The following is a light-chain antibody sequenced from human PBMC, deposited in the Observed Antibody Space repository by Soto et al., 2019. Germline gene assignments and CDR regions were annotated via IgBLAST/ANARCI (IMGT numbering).Light chain of an antibody. Sequence: DIQMTQSPSTLSASIGDRVTITCRASQSFSNWLAWYQQKPGKAPKLLIYKTSSLESGVPSRFSVSASGTEFTLTISSLQPDDFATYYCQQYGSPPWTFGQGTEVE. CDR2: KTS. J-gene: IGKJ1*01. CDR3: QQYGSPPWT. V-gene: IGKV1-5*03. CDR1: QSFSNW.